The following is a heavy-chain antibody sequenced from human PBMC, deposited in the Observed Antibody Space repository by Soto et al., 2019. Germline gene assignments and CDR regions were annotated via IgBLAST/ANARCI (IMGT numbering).Heavy chain of an antibody. Sequence: ASVKVSCKASGYTFTSYEINWVRQATGQGLEWMGWINPNSGNTGYAQKFQGRVTMTRNTSISTAYMELSSLRSEDTAVYYCARDRVPYCSGGSCPSSWFDPWGQGTLVTVSS. J-gene: IGHJ5*02. CDR2: INPNSGNT. CDR3: ARDRVPYCSGGSCPSSWFDP. V-gene: IGHV1-8*01. CDR1: GYTFTSYE. D-gene: IGHD2-15*01.